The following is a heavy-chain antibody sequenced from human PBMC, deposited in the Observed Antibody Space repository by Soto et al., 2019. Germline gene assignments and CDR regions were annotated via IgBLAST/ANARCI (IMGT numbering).Heavy chain of an antibody. CDR2: ISGSGGST. J-gene: IGHJ5*02. CDR3: AKDRSYYDFWSGSNWFDP. D-gene: IGHD3-3*01. CDR1: GFTFSSYA. V-gene: IGHV3-23*01. Sequence: EVQLLESGGGLVQPGGSLRLSCAASGFTFSSYAMSWVRQAPGKGLEWVSAISGSGGSTYYADSVKGRFTISRDNSKNTLYLQMNSLRAEDTAVYYCAKDRSYYDFWSGSNWFDPWGQGTLVTVSS.